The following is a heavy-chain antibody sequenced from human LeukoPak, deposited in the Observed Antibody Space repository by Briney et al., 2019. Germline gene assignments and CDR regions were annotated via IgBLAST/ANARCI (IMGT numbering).Heavy chain of an antibody. CDR1: GYTFINXX. D-gene: IGHD6-13*01. CDR2: INAYNGNT. V-gene: IGHV1-3*01. Sequence: ASGYTFINXXXXXGRQXPGQXXXXMGWINAYNGNTKYSQKFQDRVTITRDTSASTAYMELTNLTSEDTAVYYCARGPRAAADDYWGQGSLVTVSS. CDR3: ARGPRAAADDY. J-gene: IGHJ4*02.